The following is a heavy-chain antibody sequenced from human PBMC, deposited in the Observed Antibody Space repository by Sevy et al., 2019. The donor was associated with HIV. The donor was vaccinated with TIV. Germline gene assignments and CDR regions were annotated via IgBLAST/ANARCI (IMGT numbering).Heavy chain of an antibody. CDR2: IKQDGSEK. V-gene: IGHV3-7*01. D-gene: IGHD1-26*01. J-gene: IGHJ2*01. Sequence: GGSLRLSCVASGFKSSMYWMSWVRQAPGKGLEWVANIKQDGSEKDYVDSVKGRFTISRDNAKNSLFLQMNNLRAEDTAVYYCGVGLRRYFDLWGRGTLVTVSS. CDR3: GVGLRRYFDL. CDR1: GFKSSMYW.